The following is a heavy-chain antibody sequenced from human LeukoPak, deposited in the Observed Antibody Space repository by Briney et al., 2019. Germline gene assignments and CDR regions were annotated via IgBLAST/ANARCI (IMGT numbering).Heavy chain of an antibody. CDR2: ILGSGGIT. CDR3: AHGAMYQLDY. V-gene: IGHV3-23*01. D-gene: IGHD2-2*01. CDR1: GFTFSSYA. Sequence: PGGSLRLSCAASGFTFSSYAMNWVRQAPGKGLEWVSGILGSGGITYYADSVKGRFTISGDNSKNTLFLQMNSLRAEDTAVYYCAHGAMYQLDYWGQGTLVTVSS. J-gene: IGHJ4*02.